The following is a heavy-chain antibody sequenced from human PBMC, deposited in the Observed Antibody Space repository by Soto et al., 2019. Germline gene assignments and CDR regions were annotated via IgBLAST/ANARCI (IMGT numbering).Heavy chain of an antibody. CDR1: GFTFSSYV. J-gene: IGHJ3*02. D-gene: IGHD4-17*01. V-gene: IGHV3-23*01. Sequence: EVQLLESGGGLVQPGGSLRLSCAASGFTFSSYVMSWVRQGPGKGLEWVSSIWGSGDSTNYADSVRGRFTISRDSSKNTLYLQMNSLRAEDTAVYYCARDPNGDYIGAFDIWGQGIVVTVSS. CDR3: ARDPNGDYIGAFDI. CDR2: IWGSGDST.